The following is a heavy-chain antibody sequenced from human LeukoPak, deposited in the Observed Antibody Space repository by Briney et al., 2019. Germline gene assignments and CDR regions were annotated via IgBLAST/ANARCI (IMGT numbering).Heavy chain of an antibody. V-gene: IGHV3-23*01. Sequence: GGSLRLSCAPSGVTISNHVMSCGRAAPQTGVWRVSGISPNGVITYYADSVKGRFTISRDNSKGTVYLQMNSLRPEDTAVYYCAKDDAWLQYGNWGRGTLVTVSS. D-gene: IGHD5-24*01. J-gene: IGHJ4*02. CDR3: AKDDAWLQYGN. CDR2: ISPNGVIT. CDR1: GVTISNHV.